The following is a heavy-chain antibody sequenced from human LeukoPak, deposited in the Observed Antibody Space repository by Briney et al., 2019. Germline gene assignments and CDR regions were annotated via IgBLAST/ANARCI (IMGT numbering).Heavy chain of an antibody. V-gene: IGHV4-59*01. CDR1: GGSISSYY. D-gene: IGHD6-19*01. J-gene: IGHJ4*02. CDR2: IYXXXXT. Sequence: SXTLSLTCTVSGGSISSYYWSGIRQPPXXXXXXIEYIYXXXXTXYXXSXXXXAXXSVDTSKNQFSLKLSSVTAADTAVYYCARDLEGSSGGDYWGQGTLVTVSS. CDR3: ARDLEGSSGGDY.